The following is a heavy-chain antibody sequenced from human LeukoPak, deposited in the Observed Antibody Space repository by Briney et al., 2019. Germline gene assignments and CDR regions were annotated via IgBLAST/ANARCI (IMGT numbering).Heavy chain of an antibody. CDR1: GFTVSSNY. J-gene: IGHJ6*02. Sequence: GGSLRLSCAVSGFTVSSNYMSWVRQAPGKELEWVSVIYSGGSTHYADSVKGRFTISRDNSKNTVFLQMNSLRAEDTALYYCAKDGGPSTHYYYYGMDVWGQGTTVTVSS. CDR2: IYSGGST. V-gene: IGHV3-53*01. CDR3: AKDGGPSTHYYYYGMDV. D-gene: IGHD3-3*01.